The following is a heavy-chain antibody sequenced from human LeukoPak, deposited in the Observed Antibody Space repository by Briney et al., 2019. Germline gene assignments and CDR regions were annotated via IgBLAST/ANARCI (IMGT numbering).Heavy chain of an antibody. CDR1: GFTFSSYG. Sequence: PGGSLRLSCAASGFTFSSYGMHWVRQAPGKGLEWVAVTSYDGSNKYYRDSVKGRFTISRDNAKNTLYLQMNSLRAEDTAVYYCARARLDYGMDVWGQGTTVTVSS. J-gene: IGHJ6*02. D-gene: IGHD5-12*01. CDR3: ARARLDYGMDV. V-gene: IGHV3-30*03. CDR2: TSYDGSNK.